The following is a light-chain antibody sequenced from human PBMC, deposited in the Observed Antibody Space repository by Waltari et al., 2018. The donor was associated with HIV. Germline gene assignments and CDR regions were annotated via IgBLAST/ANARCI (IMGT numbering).Light chain of an antibody. CDR1: SSDVGSYNS. J-gene: IGLJ2*01. V-gene: IGLV2-14*01. Sequence: QSALTQPASVSGSPGQSITISCTGTSSDVGSYNSVSWYQQHPGKAPKLMLYEVSNRPSGVSNRFSASKAGNTASLTISGLQAEDEADYYCSSYTTGSIYVVFGRGTKVTVL. CDR3: SSYTTGSIYVV. CDR2: EVS.